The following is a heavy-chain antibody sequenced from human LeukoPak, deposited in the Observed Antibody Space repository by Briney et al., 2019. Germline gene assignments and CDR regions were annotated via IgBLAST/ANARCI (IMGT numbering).Heavy chain of an antibody. V-gene: IGHV3-30*04. J-gene: IGHJ5*02. Sequence: GGSLRLSCAASGFTFNNYPMHWVRQAPGKGLEWVALLSYDGTKKYYADSVKGRFTIFRDNSRNTLFLQMSSLRPDDTALYYCASRNVSNWYVFGAWGQGTLVTVSS. D-gene: IGHD6-13*01. CDR3: ASRNVSNWYVFGA. CDR2: LSYDGTKK. CDR1: GFTFNNYP.